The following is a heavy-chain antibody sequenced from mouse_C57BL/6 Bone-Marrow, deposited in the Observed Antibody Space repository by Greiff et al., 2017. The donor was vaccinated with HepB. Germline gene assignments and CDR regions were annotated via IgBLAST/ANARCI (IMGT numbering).Heavy chain of an antibody. CDR2: IDPSDSYT. D-gene: IGHD3-2*02. CDR1: GYTFTSYW. Sequence: VQLQQPGAELVMPGASVKLSCKASGYTFTSYWMHWVKQRPGQGLEWIGEIDPSDSYTNYNQKFKGKSTLTVDKSSSTAYMQLSSLTSEDSAVYYCARDGSGYLDCWGQGTTRTVSS. CDR3: ARDGSGYLDC. J-gene: IGHJ2*01. V-gene: IGHV1-69*01.